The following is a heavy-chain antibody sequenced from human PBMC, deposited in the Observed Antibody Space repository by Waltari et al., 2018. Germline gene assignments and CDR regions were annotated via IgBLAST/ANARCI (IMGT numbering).Heavy chain of an antibody. CDR3: AKGWSKDDYILVY. D-gene: IGHD5-12*01. V-gene: IGHV3-30*02. CDR2: IRYDGTNR. CDR1: GFTFSNFG. Sequence: QVQLVESGGGVVQPGGSLRVSCATSGFTFSNFGIHWLRQAPRKGLAWVAFIRYDGTNRNYADCVKSRFTITRDNSKNTLYLQMNSLRGGDTAVYFCAKGWSKDDYILVYWGQGTLVTVSS. J-gene: IGHJ4*02.